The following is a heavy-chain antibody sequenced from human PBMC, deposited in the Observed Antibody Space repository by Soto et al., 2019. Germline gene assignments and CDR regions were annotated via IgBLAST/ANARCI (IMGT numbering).Heavy chain of an antibody. Sequence: QVQLVQSGAEVKKPGASVKVSCKASGYTFTSYDINWVRQATGQGLEWMGWMNPNSGNTGYAQKFQGRVTMTRNTSISTAYMELSSLRSEDTAVYYCARSVYSYGFPHNCFDPWGQGTLVTVSS. CDR1: GYTFTSYD. D-gene: IGHD5-18*01. CDR2: MNPNSGNT. V-gene: IGHV1-8*01. CDR3: ARSVYSYGFPHNCFDP. J-gene: IGHJ5*02.